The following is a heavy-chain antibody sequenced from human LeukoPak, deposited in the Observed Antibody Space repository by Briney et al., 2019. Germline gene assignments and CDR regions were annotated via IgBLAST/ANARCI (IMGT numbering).Heavy chain of an antibody. V-gene: IGHV3-13*01. CDR2: IDTAGNT. Sequence: GGSLRLSCAASEFTFSSYDMHWVRQVTGKGLEWVSTIDTAGNTWYPASVKGRFTISRENAQNSLNPQMNSLRVGDTAVYYCARAKMPGIQAAGRVNYFDSWGQGTLVTVSS. D-gene: IGHD6-13*01. CDR1: EFTFSSYD. CDR3: ARAKMPGIQAAGRVNYFDS. J-gene: IGHJ4*02.